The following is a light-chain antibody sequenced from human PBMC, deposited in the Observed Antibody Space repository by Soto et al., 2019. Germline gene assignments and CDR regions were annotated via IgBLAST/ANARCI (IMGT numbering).Light chain of an antibody. CDR2: LNSDGSH. V-gene: IGLV4-69*01. CDR1: SGHSSYA. J-gene: IGLJ2*01. Sequence: QPVLTQSPSASASLGASVKLTCTLSSGHSSYAIAWHQQQPEKGPRYLMKLNSDGSHRKGDGIPDRFSGSSSGAEHYLTISSLQSEDGADYYCQTGGTGIGVFGGGTKLTVL. CDR3: QTGGTGIGV.